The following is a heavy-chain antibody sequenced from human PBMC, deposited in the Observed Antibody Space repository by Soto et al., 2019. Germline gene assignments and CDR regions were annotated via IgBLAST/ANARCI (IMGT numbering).Heavy chain of an antibody. CDR3: AREEGVAGTAQWDY. Sequence: GGSLRLSCTASGFTFSSYSMNWVRQAPGKGLEWVSSISSSSSYIYYADSVKGRFTISRDNAKNSLYLQMNSLRAEDTAVYYCAREEGVAGTAQWDYWGQGTLVTVSS. CDR1: GFTFSSYS. J-gene: IGHJ4*02. V-gene: IGHV3-21*01. CDR2: ISSSSSYI. D-gene: IGHD6-19*01.